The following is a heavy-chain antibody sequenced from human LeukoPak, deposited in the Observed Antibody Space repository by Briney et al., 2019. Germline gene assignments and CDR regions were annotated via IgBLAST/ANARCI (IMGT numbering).Heavy chain of an antibody. J-gene: IGHJ3*02. D-gene: IGHD3-3*01. V-gene: IGHV4-4*07. CDR3: ARDHYDFWSGYYVLNAFDI. CDR2: IYTSGST. CDR1: GGSISSYY. Sequence: PSETLSLTCTVSGGSISSYYWSWIRQPAGKGLEWIGRIYTSGSTNYNPSLKSRVTMSVDTSKNQFSLKLSSVTAADTAVYYCARDHYDFWSGYYVLNAFDIWGQGTMVTVSS.